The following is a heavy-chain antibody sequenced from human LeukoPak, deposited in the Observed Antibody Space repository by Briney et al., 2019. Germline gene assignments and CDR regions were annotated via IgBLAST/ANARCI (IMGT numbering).Heavy chain of an antibody. D-gene: IGHD3-22*01. CDR1: GGSISSGGYS. V-gene: IGHV4-30-2*01. J-gene: IGHJ4*02. CDR2: IYHSGST. CDR3: AKAGDSSGYFDY. Sequence: SQTLSLACAVSGGSISSGGYSWSWIRQPPGKGLEWIGYIYHSGSTYYNPSLKSRVTISVDRSKNQFSLKLSSVTAADTAVYYCAKAGDSSGYFDYWGQGTLVTVSS.